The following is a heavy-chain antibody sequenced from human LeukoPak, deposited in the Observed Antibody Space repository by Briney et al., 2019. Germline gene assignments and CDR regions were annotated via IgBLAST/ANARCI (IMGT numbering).Heavy chain of an antibody. CDR1: GGSFSDYY. V-gene: IGHV4-34*01. D-gene: IGHD6-19*01. J-gene: IGHJ4*02. CDR3: ARLVSGVGYFDY. CDR2: INHSRST. Sequence: SETLSLTCAVYGGSFSDYYWSWIRQPPGKGLEWIGEINHSRSTNYNPSLKSRVTISVDTSKNQFSLKVTSVTAADTAVYYCARLVSGVGYFDYWGQGSLVTVSS.